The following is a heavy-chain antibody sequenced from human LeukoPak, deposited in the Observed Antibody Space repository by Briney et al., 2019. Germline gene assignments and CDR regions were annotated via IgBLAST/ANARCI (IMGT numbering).Heavy chain of an antibody. V-gene: IGHV3-48*01. CDR1: RFMFSRYS. CDR2: ITDSSGTV. CDR3: VKGKSGMAYFDS. Sequence: GGSLRLSCAASRFMFSRYSMNWVRQAPGKGLEWLSYITDSSGTVQYAGSVKGRFTISRDNAKNSLYLQMNSPRAEDTAVYYCVKGKSGMAYFDSWGRGTLVTVSS. J-gene: IGHJ4*02. D-gene: IGHD2-8*01.